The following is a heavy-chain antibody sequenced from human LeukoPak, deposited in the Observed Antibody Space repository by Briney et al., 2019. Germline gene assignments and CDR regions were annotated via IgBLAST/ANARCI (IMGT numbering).Heavy chain of an antibody. CDR1: GFTFSSYA. V-gene: IGHV3-30-3*01. Sequence: PGGPLRLSCAASGFTFSSYAMHWVRQAPGKGLEWVAVISYDGSNKYYADSVKGRFTISRDNSKNTLYLQMNSLRAEDTAVYYCARETSSSSWHDWGQGTLVTVSS. J-gene: IGHJ4*02. D-gene: IGHD6-13*01. CDR2: ISYDGSNK. CDR3: ARETSSSSWHD.